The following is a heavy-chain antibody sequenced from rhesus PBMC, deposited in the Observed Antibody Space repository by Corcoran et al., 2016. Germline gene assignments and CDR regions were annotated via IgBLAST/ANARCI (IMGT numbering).Heavy chain of an antibody. J-gene: IGHJ4*01. Sequence: EVRLVESGGGLVQPGGSLRLSCAASGFMFSDYYMSWVRQAPGKGPEGVGFIGVTPKGGTKEYAASVKCRFTISRDDSKSIASLQMNSLKIEDTAVYYCVRYWGDYWGQGVLVTVSS. V-gene: IGHV3-116*02. D-gene: IGHD3-34*01. CDR2: IGVTPKGGTK. CDR3: VRYWGDY. CDR1: GFMFSDYY.